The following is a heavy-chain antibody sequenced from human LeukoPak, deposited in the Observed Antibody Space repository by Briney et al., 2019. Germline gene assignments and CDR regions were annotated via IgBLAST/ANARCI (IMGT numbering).Heavy chain of an antibody. V-gene: IGHV3-23*01. CDR2: ITASGGRT. CDR3: PRGVLRFFDWSHDAFDV. J-gene: IGHJ3*01. D-gene: IGHD3-9*01. CDR1: GFTFSSYA. Sequence: GGSLRLSCAASGFTFSSYAMTWVRQAPGKGLEWVSAITASGGRTYYADSVKGRFTISRDNSMNTLYLQMNSLRPEDTSVYYCPRGVLRFFDWSHDAFDVWGEGTMVTVSS.